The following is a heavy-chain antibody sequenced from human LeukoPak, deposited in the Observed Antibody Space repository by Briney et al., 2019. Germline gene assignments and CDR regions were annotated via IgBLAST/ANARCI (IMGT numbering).Heavy chain of an antibody. D-gene: IGHD2-15*01. CDR2: IYYSGST. Sequence: PSETLSLTCTVSGGSISSYYWSWIRQPPGKGLEWIGYIYYSGSTNYNPSLKSRVTISVDTSKNQFSLKLSSVTAADTAVYYCARDRQYCSGGSCSDWFDPWGQGTLVTVSS. CDR1: GGSISSYY. J-gene: IGHJ5*02. V-gene: IGHV4-59*01. CDR3: ARDRQYCSGGSCSDWFDP.